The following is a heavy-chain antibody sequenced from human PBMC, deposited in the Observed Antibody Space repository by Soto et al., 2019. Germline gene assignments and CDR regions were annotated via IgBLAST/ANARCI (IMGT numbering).Heavy chain of an antibody. CDR1: GYTFTYNF. V-gene: IGHV1-46*01. Sequence: ASVKVSCKASGYTFTYNFMHWVRQAPGQGLEWMGIINPSGGTTRAAQKFQDRVTLTRDTSTSTVYMELSSLRSEDTAVYYCARGPHIAVDHYNKYYFAYWG. CDR3: ARGPHIAVDHYNKYYFAY. CDR2: INPSGGTT. J-gene: IGHJ4*01. D-gene: IGHD2-15*01.